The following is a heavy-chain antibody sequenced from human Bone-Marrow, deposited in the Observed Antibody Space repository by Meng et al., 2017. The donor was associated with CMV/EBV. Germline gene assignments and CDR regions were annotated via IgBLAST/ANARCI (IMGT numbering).Heavy chain of an antibody. CDR1: GYTFTGYY. D-gene: IGHD3-3*01. V-gene: IGHV1-2*02. CDR3: ARGVGGRNGQVGWLPSHPDYGMDV. J-gene: IGHJ6*02. Sequence: ASVKVSCKASGYTFTGYYMHWVRQAPGQGLEWMGWINPNSGGTNYAQKFQGRVTMTRDTSISTAYMELSRLRSDDTAVYYCARGVGGRNGQVGWLPSHPDYGMDVWGQGTTVTVSS. CDR2: INPNSGGT.